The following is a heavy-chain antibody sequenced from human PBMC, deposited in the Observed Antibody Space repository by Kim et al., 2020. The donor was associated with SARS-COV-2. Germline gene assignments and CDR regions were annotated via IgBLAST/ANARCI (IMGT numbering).Heavy chain of an antibody. CDR3: AKDTNWDNSSGEAFD. Sequence: GGSLRLSCAASGFTFSSFTMNWVRQAPGKGLEWVSGISGSSGNTYYADSVKGLFTFSRDNSKNSLYLQMNSLRAEDTAVYYCAKDTNWDNSSGEAFD. CDR1: GFTFSSFT. J-gene: IGHJ3*01. V-gene: IGHV3-23*01. CDR2: ISGSSGNT. D-gene: IGHD3-22*01.